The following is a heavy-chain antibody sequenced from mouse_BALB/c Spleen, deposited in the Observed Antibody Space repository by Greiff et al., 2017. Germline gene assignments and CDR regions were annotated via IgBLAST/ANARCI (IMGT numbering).Heavy chain of an antibody. J-gene: IGHJ3*01. D-gene: IGHD4-1*01. Sequence: VQLQQSGAELVRPGSSVKISCKASGYAFSSYWMNWVKQRPGQGLEWIGQIYPGDGDTNYNGKFKGKATLTADKSSSTAYMQLSSLTSEDSAVYFCARRGANWDSFAYWGQGTLVTVSA. CDR3: ARRGANWDSFAY. CDR1: GYAFSSYW. CDR2: IYPGDGDT. V-gene: IGHV1-80*01.